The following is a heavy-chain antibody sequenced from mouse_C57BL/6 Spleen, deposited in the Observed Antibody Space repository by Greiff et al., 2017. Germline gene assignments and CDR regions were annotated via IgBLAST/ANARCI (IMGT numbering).Heavy chain of an antibody. CDR3: ASWAAQAKGGY. CDR1: GYTFTGYW. D-gene: IGHD3-2*02. CDR2: IYPGSGST. J-gene: IGHJ4*01. V-gene: IGHV1-9*01. Sequence: QVQLQQSGAELMKPGASVKLSCKATGYTFTGYWIEWVKQRPGQGLEWIGDIYPGSGSTNYNEKFKSKATLTVDTSSSTAYMQLSSLTSEDSAVYYCASWAAQAKGGYWGQGTSVTVSS.